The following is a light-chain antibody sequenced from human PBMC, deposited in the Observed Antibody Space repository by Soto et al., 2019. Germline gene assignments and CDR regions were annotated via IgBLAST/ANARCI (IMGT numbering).Light chain of an antibody. CDR1: QSIRSPF. V-gene: IGKV3-20*01. Sequence: EIVLTQSPATLSLSPGERATLSCRASQSIRSPFLAWYQQKPGQAPRLFIHGASSMAPGIPDRFSGSGSGTDFTLTISRLEPEDFEVYYCGSDEWTFGQGTKVE. CDR2: GAS. CDR3: GSDEWT. J-gene: IGKJ1*01.